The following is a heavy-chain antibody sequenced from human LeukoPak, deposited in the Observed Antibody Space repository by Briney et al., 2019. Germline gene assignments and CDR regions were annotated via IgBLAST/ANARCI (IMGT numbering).Heavy chain of an antibody. D-gene: IGHD3-22*01. CDR2: IKQDGSEK. Sequence: PGGSLRLSCAASGFTFSSYWMSWVRQAPGKGLEWVANIKQDGSEKYYVDSVKGRFTISRDNAKNSLYLQMNSLRAEDTAVYYCARDPLYYYDSDAFDIWGQGTMVTVSS. J-gene: IGHJ3*02. CDR1: GFTFSSYW. CDR3: ARDPLYYYDSDAFDI. V-gene: IGHV3-7*03.